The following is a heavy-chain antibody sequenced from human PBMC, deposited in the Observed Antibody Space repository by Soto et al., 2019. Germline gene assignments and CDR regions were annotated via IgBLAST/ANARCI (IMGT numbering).Heavy chain of an antibody. J-gene: IGHJ4*02. Sequence: QVLLQESGPGLVQPSGTLSLSCAVSGGSISNSHYWGWVRQPPGKGLEWVGDISHSGSVNYNPSLKSRVTISIDKSNNQFSLKRSSVTAADTAVYYCARSFGWYGIDYWGQGTLVFVSS. CDR2: ISHSGSV. CDR1: GGSISNSHY. CDR3: ARSFGWYGIDY. D-gene: IGHD6-19*01. V-gene: IGHV4-4*02.